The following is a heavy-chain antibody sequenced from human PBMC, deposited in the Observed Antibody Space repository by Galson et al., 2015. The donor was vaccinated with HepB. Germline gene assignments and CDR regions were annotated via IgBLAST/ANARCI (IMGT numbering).Heavy chain of an antibody. V-gene: IGHV3-7*01. CDR3: ARDFSYDSSGTHDY. CDR1: GFTFSSYW. Sequence: SLRLSCAASGFTFSSYWMNWVRQAPGKGLEWVANIKQDESEKFYVDSVKGRFTISRDNAKNSLYLQMNSLRAEDTAVYYCARDFSYDSSGTHDYWGQGTLVTVSS. CDR2: IKQDESEK. J-gene: IGHJ4*02. D-gene: IGHD3-22*01.